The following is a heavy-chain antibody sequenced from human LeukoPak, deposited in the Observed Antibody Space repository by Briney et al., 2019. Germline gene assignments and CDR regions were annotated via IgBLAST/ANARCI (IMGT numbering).Heavy chain of an antibody. Sequence: PGGSLRLSCAASGFTFGSYWMHWVRQAPGKGLVWVSHINTDASSTNYAVSVKGRFTISRDNAKNTLYLQMNSLRAEDTAVCYCARDQRYCSSSSCPWEPFDYWGQGTLVTVSS. J-gene: IGHJ4*02. CDR1: GFTFGSYW. CDR2: INTDASST. CDR3: ARDQRYCSSSSCPWEPFDY. V-gene: IGHV3-74*01. D-gene: IGHD2-2*01.